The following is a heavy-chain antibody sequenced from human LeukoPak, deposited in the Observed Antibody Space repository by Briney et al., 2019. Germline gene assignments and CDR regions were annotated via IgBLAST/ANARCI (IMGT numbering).Heavy chain of an antibody. Sequence: GASVKVSCKASGYTFTGYYMHWVRQAPGQGLEWMGWINPNSGGTNYAQKFQGRVTMTRDTSISTAYMELSRLRSDDTAVYYCARDARIVGAHFDYWGQGTLVSVSS. CDR2: INPNSGGT. J-gene: IGHJ4*02. D-gene: IGHD1-26*01. CDR1: GYTFTGYY. CDR3: ARDARIVGAHFDY. V-gene: IGHV1-2*02.